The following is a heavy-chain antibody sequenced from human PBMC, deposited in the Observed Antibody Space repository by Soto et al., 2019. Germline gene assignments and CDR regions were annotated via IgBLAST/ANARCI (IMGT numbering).Heavy chain of an antibody. Sequence: PGESLKISCKGSGYSFTSYWIGWVRQMPGKGLEWMGIIYPGDSDTRYSPSFQGQVTISADKSISTAYLQWSSLKASDTAMYYCASPNRGRYCSGGSCYSETYDAFDIWGQGTMVTVSS. J-gene: IGHJ3*02. D-gene: IGHD2-15*01. CDR2: IYPGDSDT. V-gene: IGHV5-51*01. CDR3: ASPNRGRYCSGGSCYSETYDAFDI. CDR1: GYSFTSYW.